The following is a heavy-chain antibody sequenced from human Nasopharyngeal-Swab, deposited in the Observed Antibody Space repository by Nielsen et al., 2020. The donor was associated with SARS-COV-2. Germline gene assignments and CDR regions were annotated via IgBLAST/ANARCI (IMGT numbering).Heavy chain of an antibody. J-gene: IGHJ6*02. Sequence: MRQPPGKGLQYVGSIYYDGNTYYDPSLKGRRTISVDTSRDQFSLKLSSVTAADTAIYFCARQQEGYYYYYGMDVWGQGTPVTVSS. CDR2: IYYDGNT. CDR3: ARQQEGYYYYYGMDV. V-gene: IGHV4-39*01.